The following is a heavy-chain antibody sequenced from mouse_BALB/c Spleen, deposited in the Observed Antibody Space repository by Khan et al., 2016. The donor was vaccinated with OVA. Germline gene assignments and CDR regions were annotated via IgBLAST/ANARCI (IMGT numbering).Heavy chain of an antibody. CDR2: ISNLAYSI. Sequence: EVNLVESGGGLVQPGGSRKLSCAASGFTFSDYGMAWVRQAPGKGPEWVAFISNLAYSIYYADTVTGRFTISRENAKNTLYLEMSSLRYEDTAMYYCARSWAMDYWGQGTSVTVSS. CDR3: ARSWAMDY. CDR1: GFTFSDYG. J-gene: IGHJ4*01. V-gene: IGHV5-15*02.